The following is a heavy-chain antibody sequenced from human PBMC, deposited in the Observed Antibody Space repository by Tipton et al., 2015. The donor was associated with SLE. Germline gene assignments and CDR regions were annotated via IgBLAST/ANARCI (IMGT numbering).Heavy chain of an antibody. Sequence: SLRLSCAASGFIFSNAWMNWVRQAPGKGLAWVGRIKSQTDGGTTEYAAPVIDRFTISRDDSKNSLYLQMNSLKTEDTAVYYCASGTRMDVWGKGTTVTVSS. D-gene: IGHD1-1*01. V-gene: IGHV3-15*01. CDR3: ASGTRMDV. J-gene: IGHJ6*04. CDR2: IKSQTDGGTT. CDR1: GFIFSNAW.